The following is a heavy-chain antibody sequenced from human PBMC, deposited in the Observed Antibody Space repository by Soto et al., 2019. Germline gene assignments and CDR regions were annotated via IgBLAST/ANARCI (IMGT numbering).Heavy chain of an antibody. J-gene: IGHJ5*02. Sequence: QVQLQESGPGLVKPSQTLSLTCTVSGGSISSGGYYWSWIRQHPEKGLEWIGYIYYSGSTYYNPSLKSRVNISVDTSKNQFSLKLNSVTAADTAVYYCARDLLGKNWFDPWGQGTLVTVSS. D-gene: IGHD1-26*01. CDR1: GGSISSGGYY. V-gene: IGHV4-31*03. CDR2: IYYSGST. CDR3: ARDLLGKNWFDP.